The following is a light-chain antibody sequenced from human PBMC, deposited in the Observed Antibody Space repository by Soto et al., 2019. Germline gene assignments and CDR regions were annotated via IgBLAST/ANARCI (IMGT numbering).Light chain of an antibody. Sequence: EIVLTQSPGTLSLSPGERATLSCRASQSVSSSYLAWYQQKPGQAPRLLIFGASSRAAGVPDRFSGSGSGTDFTLTISRLEPEDFAVYYCHQFVSSPQTFGRGTKVDIK. CDR2: GAS. V-gene: IGKV3-20*01. CDR1: QSVSSSY. CDR3: HQFVSSPQT. J-gene: IGKJ1*01.